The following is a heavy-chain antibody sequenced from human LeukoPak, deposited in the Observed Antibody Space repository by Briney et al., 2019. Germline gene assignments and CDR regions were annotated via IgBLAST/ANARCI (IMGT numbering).Heavy chain of an antibody. CDR1: GGSISSYY. CDR2: IYHTGTT. Sequence: SETLSLTCSVSGGSISSYYWSWIRQPPGKGLEWLGYIYHTGTTNYNPSLKSRVTISLDMSKNQFSLKVSSVTAADTAVYYCARDSRFFYMDVWGKGTTVTVSS. V-gene: IGHV4-59*01. CDR3: ARDSRFFYMDV. J-gene: IGHJ6*03.